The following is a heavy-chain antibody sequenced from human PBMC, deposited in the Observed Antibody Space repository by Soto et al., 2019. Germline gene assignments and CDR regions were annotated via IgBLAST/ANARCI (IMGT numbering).Heavy chain of an antibody. CDR1: GFTFSTYG. D-gene: IGHD1-26*01. V-gene: IGHV3-33*01. CDR3: ARAVGPFDY. Sequence: QVQLVESGGGVVQPGRSLRLSCAAAGFTFSTYGIHWVRQAPGKGLEWVAVIWHDGSNKYYADSVKGRFTISSDNSKKTLYLEMNSLRAEDTALYYCARAVGPFDYWGQGTLVTVSS. J-gene: IGHJ4*02. CDR2: IWHDGSNK.